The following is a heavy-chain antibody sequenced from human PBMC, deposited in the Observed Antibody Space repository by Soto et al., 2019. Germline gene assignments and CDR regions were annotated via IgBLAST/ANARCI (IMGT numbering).Heavy chain of an antibody. D-gene: IGHD2-15*01. CDR3: ASQSGGSAHSYDAFDI. J-gene: IGHJ3*02. V-gene: IGHV1-69*13. CDR2: IIPIFGTA. Sequence: ASVKVSCKASGGTFSSYAISWVRQAPGQGLEWMGGIIPIFGTANYAQKFQGRVTITADESTSTAYMELSSLRSEDTAVYYCASQSGGSAHSYDAFDIWGQGTMVTVS. CDR1: GGTFSSYA.